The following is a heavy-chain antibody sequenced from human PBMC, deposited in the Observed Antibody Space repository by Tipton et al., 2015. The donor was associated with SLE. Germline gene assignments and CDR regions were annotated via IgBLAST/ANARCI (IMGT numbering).Heavy chain of an antibody. CDR2: INHSGST. V-gene: IGHV4-34*01. J-gene: IGHJ3*02. CDR3: ARDRHEDTFGGVIAPNAFDI. D-gene: IGHD3-16*02. Sequence: LRLSCAVYGGSFSGYYWSWIRQPPGKGLEWIGEINHSGSTNYNPSLKSRVTISVDTSKNQFSRKLSSVTAADTAVYYCARDRHEDTFGGVIAPNAFDIWGQGTMVTVSS. CDR1: GGSFSGYY.